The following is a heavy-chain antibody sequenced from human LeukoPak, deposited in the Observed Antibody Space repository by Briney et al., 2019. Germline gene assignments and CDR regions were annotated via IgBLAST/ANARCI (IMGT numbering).Heavy chain of an antibody. CDR2: ISGIGGRT. V-gene: IGHV3-23*01. D-gene: IGHD3-22*01. Sequence: GGSLRLSCAASGFTFSSYAMSWVRQAPGKGLEWVSAISGIGGRTYHADSVKGRFTISRDNSKNTLYLQMNSLRAEDTAVYYCAKGGSITMIVVVPINDYWGQGTLVPVST. CDR3: AKGGSITMIVVVPINDY. CDR1: GFTFSSYA. J-gene: IGHJ4*02.